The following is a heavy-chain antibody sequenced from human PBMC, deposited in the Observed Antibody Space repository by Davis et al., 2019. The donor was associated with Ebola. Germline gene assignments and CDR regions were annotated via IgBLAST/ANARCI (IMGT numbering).Heavy chain of an antibody. CDR2: VFYTGFA. J-gene: IGHJ2*01. CDR3: ARAFHNWYFDL. CDR1: GGSISSDY. Sequence: PSETLSLTCSVSGGSISSDYWSWIRQPPGKGLEWIGYVFYTGFAHYNPSLKSRVTISVDTSRNQFSLRLGSVTAADTAVYYCARAFHNWYFDLWGRGSLVTVSS. V-gene: IGHV4-59*12.